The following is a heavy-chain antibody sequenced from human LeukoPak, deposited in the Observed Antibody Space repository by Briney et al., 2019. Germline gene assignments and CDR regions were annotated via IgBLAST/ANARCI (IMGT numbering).Heavy chain of an antibody. D-gene: IGHD6-25*01. CDR2: IYTSGST. J-gene: IGHJ4*02. Sequence: SETLSLTCGVSGGAITNYYWNWIRQPAGKGLEWIGRIYTSGSTNYNPSLKSRVTISVDTSKNQFSLKLSSVTAADTAVYYCARASFPPERPYYFDYWGQGTLVTVSS. CDR3: ARASFPPERPYYFDY. CDR1: GGAITNYY. V-gene: IGHV4-4*07.